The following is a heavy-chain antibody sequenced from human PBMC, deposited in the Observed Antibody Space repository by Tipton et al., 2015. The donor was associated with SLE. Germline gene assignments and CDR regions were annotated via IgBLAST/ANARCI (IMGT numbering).Heavy chain of an antibody. Sequence: TLSLTCTVSGGSISSGGYYWSWIRQPAGKGLEWIGRIYTSGSTNYNPSLKSRVTISVDTSKNQFSLKLSSVTAADTAVYYCARDRGVYWYFDLWGRGTLVTVSS. CDR3: ARDRGVYWYFDL. CDR2: IYTSGST. CDR1: GGSISSGGYY. J-gene: IGHJ2*01. V-gene: IGHV4-61*02. D-gene: IGHD2-8*01.